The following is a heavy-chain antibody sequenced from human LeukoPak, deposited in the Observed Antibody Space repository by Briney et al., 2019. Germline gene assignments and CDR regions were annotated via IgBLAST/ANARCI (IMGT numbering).Heavy chain of an antibody. D-gene: IGHD5-24*01. CDR3: EVEMATKGDY. Sequence: PSETLSLTCAVYGGSFSGYYWSWIRQPPGKGLEWIGEINHSGSTNYNPSLKSRVTISVHTSKNQFSLKLSSVTAADTAVYYCEVEMATKGDYWGQGTLVTVSS. V-gene: IGHV4-34*01. CDR1: GGSFSGYY. J-gene: IGHJ4*02. CDR2: INHSGST.